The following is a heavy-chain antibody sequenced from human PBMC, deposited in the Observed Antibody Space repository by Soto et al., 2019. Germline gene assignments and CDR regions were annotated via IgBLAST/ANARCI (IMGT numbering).Heavy chain of an antibody. J-gene: IGHJ3*02. CDR1: GGSISSGGYY. CDR3: ARARDAIDYYDSSGYYPYAFDI. D-gene: IGHD3-22*01. Sequence: QVQLQESGPGLVKPSQTLSLTCTVSGGSISSGGYYWSWIRQHPGKGLEWIGYIYYSGSTYYNPSIKSRVTISVDTSKNQFSLKLSSVTAADTAVYYCARARDAIDYYDSSGYYPYAFDIWGQGTMVTVSS. V-gene: IGHV4-31*03. CDR2: IYYSGST.